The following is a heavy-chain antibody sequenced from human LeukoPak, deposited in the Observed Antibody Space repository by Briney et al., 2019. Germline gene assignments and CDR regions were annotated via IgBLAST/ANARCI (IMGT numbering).Heavy chain of an antibody. J-gene: IGHJ6*02. CDR2: ISAYNGNT. CDR1: GYTFTSYG. V-gene: IGHV1-18*01. CDR3: ARAPYSGSYYKEVYYYGMDV. D-gene: IGHD1-26*01. Sequence: ASVKVSCKASGYTFTSYGISWVRQAPGQGLEWMGWISAYNGNTNYAQKLQGRVTMTTDTSTSTAYMELRSLRSDDTAVYYCARAPYSGSYYKEVYYYGMDVWGQGTTVTVSS.